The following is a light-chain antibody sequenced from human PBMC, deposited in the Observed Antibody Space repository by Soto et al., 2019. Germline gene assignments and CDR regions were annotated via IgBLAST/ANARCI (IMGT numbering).Light chain of an antibody. V-gene: IGKV3-20*01. CDR2: DAS. J-gene: IGKJ1*01. CDR1: QSISEF. Sequence: VVLTQSPATLSLSPGERATLSCRASQSISEFLAWYQQKPGQAPRLLIYDASNRATGTPARFSGSGSGTNFTLTISRLETEDFAVYYCQQYGSSRTWTFGQGTKVDIK. CDR3: QQYGSSRTWT.